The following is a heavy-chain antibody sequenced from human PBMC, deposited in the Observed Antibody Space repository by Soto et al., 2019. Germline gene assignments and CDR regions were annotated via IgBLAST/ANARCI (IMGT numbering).Heavy chain of an antibody. CDR2: VTYSGTA. V-gene: IGHV4-59*08. CDR3: ARLKFDDSGSYYCNDY. CDR1: GGSLNNYY. J-gene: IGHJ4*02. Sequence: QLQLQESGPGLVKPSETLSLTCTVSGGSLNNYYWTWIRHSPGKGLEWIGYVTYSGTAEYSPSFQSRFTISRDISKNQFSLKVTSVTSADTSIYYCARLKFDDSGSYYCNDYWGQGTVVTVSS. D-gene: IGHD3-22*01.